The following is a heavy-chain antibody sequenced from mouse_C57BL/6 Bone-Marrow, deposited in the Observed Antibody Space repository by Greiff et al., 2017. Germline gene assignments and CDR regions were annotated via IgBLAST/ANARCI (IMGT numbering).Heavy chain of an antibody. D-gene: IGHD2-4*01. CDR3: ARSGDYDGYYFDY. CDR1: GYSFTGYY. Sequence: DVKLVESGPELVKPGASVKISCKASGYSFTGYYMNWVKQSPEKSLEWIGEINPSTGGTTYNQKFKAKATLTVDKSSSTAYMQLKSLTSEDSAVYYCARSGDYDGYYFDYWGQGTTLTVSS. J-gene: IGHJ2*01. V-gene: IGHV1-42*01. CDR2: INPSTGGT.